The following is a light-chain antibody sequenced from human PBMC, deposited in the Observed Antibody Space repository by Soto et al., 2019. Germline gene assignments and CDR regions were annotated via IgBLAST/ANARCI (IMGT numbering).Light chain of an antibody. V-gene: IGKV1-39*01. CDR3: QQSYSTPT. CDR2: AAS. J-gene: IGKJ4*01. CDR1: QRINIY. Sequence: DIQMTQSPSSLSASVGDRVTITCRARQRINIYLNWYQQKPGRAPLLLIYAASTLQSGVPARFGGSGSGTDFTLTINNLQPEDLAIYNCQQSYSTPTFGGGTKV.